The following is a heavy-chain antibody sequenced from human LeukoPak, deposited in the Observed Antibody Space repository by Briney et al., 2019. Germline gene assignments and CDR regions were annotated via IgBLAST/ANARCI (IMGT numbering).Heavy chain of an antibody. CDR3: ARDLMWEKRFYSYGMDV. V-gene: IGHV3-30-3*01. CDR1: EFTFSSYA. CDR2: MSFDGGNE. J-gene: IGHJ6*02. D-gene: IGHD1-26*01. Sequence: PGGSLRLSCAASEFTFSSYAMHWVRQAPGKGLVWLAVMSFDGGNEYYADPVKGRFTISRDNSKNTLYLQMNSLRAEDTAVYYCARDLMWEKRFYSYGMDVWGQGTTVTVSS.